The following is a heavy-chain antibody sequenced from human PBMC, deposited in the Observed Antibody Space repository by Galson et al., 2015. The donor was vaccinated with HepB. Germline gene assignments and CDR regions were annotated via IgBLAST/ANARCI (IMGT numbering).Heavy chain of an antibody. J-gene: IGHJ5*02. V-gene: IGHV5-51*01. Sequence: QSGAEVKKPGESLTISCKGSGYSFTSYWIGWVRQMPGKGLEWMGIIYPGDSDTRYSPSFQGQVTISADKSISTAYLQWSSLKASDTAMYYCARYSSSWYDPLGWFDPWGQGTLVTVSS. CDR1: GYSFTSYW. CDR3: ARYSSSWYDPLGWFDP. CDR2: IYPGDSDT. D-gene: IGHD6-13*01.